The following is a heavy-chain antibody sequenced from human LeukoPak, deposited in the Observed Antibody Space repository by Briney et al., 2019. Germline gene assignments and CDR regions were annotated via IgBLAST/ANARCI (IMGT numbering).Heavy chain of an antibody. V-gene: IGHV3-20*04. CDR1: GFTFDDYG. J-gene: IGHJ4*02. D-gene: IGHD2-15*01. Sequence: GGSPRLSCAASGFTFDDYGMSWVRQAPGKGLEWVSGINWNGGSTGYADSVKGRFTISRDNAKNSLYLQMNSLRAEDTAVYYCAKDREFTVVVAATPYFDYWGQGTLVTVSS. CDR3: AKDREFTVVVAATPYFDY. CDR2: INWNGGST.